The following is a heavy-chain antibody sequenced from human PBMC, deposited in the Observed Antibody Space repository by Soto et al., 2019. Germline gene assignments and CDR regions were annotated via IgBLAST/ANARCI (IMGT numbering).Heavy chain of an antibody. V-gene: IGHV3-53*04. D-gene: IGHD4-4*01. J-gene: IGHJ6*03. Sequence: GGSLRLSCAASGFTVSNNYMSWVRQAQGKGLEWVSVIYSGGSTYYADSVKGRFTISRHNSKNTLYLQMNSLRAEDTAVYYCARVHSNYGWSFYYYYMDVWGKGTTVTVSS. CDR3: ARVHSNYGWSFYYYYMDV. CDR2: IYSGGST. CDR1: GFTVSNNY.